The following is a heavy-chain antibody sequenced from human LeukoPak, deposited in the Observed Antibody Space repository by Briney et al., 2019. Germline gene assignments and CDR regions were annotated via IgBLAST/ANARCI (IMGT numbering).Heavy chain of an antibody. J-gene: IGHJ5*02. CDR3: ARDWVAAAAMTRWFDP. D-gene: IGHD2-2*01. CDR1: GFTFSSYE. Sequence: GGSLRLSCAASGFTFSSYEMNWVRQAPGKGLEWVSYISSSGSTIYYADSVKGRFTISRDNAKNSLYLQMISLRAEDTAVYYCARDWVAAAAMTRWFDPWGQGTLVTVSS. CDR2: ISSSGSTI. V-gene: IGHV3-48*03.